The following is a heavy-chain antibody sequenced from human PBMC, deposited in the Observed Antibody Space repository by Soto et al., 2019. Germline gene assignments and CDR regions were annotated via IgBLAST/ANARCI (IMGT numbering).Heavy chain of an antibody. CDR3: ATAYVYDFENSNYYRDAFEI. Sequence: PGESLKISCKASGYSFSFYWIGWVRQMPGKGLEWMQIMYPDDSDIRYSTSFEAPVTISADKSTSTAFLQWRSLKASDTAMYYCATAYVYDFENSNYYRDAFEIWGQGTLVTVSS. CDR1: GYSFSFYW. J-gene: IGHJ3*02. V-gene: IGHV5-51*01. CDR2: MYPDDSDI. D-gene: IGHD3-22*01.